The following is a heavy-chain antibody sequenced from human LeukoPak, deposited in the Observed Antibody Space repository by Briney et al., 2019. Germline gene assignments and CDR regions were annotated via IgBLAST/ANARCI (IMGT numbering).Heavy chain of an antibody. Sequence: GGSLRLSCAASGFTFSTYWMHWVRQAPGKGLVWVSRINSDGITTSYADSVKGRFTISRDNAKNTLYLQMNSLRAEDTAVYYCARVLDGVGATRSFDYWGQGTLVTVSS. J-gene: IGHJ4*02. D-gene: IGHD1-26*01. CDR2: INSDGITT. V-gene: IGHV3-74*01. CDR1: GFTFSTYW. CDR3: ARVLDGVGATRSFDY.